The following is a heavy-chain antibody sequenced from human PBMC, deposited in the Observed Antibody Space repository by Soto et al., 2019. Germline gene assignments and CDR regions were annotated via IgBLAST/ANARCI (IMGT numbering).Heavy chain of an antibody. Sequence: EVQLVESGGGLVQPGGSLRLSCAASGFSFSGSAVHWFRQASGKGQEWVGRIRSNGKTAYAASMRGGFTISRDDSKKTSYLQLNSLKTEDTAVYYCARLDCSGGSCYPYYFEHWGQGALVSVSA. D-gene: IGHD2-15*01. J-gene: IGHJ4*02. CDR3: ARLDCSGGSCYPYYFEH. V-gene: IGHV3-73*02. CDR1: GFSFSGSA. CDR2: IRSNGKT.